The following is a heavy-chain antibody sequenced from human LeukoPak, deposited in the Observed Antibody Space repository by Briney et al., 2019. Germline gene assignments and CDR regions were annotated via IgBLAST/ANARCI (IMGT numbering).Heavy chain of an antibody. CDR1: GASFSSYY. CDR3: ARDQYYYGSGLYWFDP. D-gene: IGHD3-10*01. V-gene: IGHV4-59*12. J-gene: IGHJ5*02. Sequence: SETLSLTCTVSGASFSSYYWSWIRQPPGKGLEWIGYIYYSGSTNYNPSLKSRVTMSVDTSKNQFSLKLSSVTAADTAVYYCARDQYYYGSGLYWFDPWGQGTLVTVSS. CDR2: IYYSGST.